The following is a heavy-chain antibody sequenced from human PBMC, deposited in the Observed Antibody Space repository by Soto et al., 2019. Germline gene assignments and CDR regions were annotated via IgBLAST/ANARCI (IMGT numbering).Heavy chain of an antibody. CDR2: IYYSGST. CDR1: GGSISSYY. Sequence: SLTCTVSGGSISSYYWSWIRQPPGKGLEWIGYIYYSGSTNYNPSLKSRVTISVDTSKNQFSLKLSSVTAADTAVYYCASVDTAMRYFDYWGQGTLVTVSS. V-gene: IGHV4-59*01. J-gene: IGHJ4*02. CDR3: ASVDTAMRYFDY. D-gene: IGHD5-18*01.